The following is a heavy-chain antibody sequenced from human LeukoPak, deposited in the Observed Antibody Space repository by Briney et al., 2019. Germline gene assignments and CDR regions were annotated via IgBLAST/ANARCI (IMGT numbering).Heavy chain of an antibody. CDR2: ISSSGTTI. Sequence: GGSLRLSCAASGFTFSSYWMSWVRQAPGKGREGVSYISSSGTTIYYADSVKGRFTISRDNAKNSLCLQMNSLRAEDTAVYYCASKLWEPLDFWGQGTLVTVSS. CDR1: GFTFSSYW. D-gene: IGHD1-26*01. CDR3: ASKLWEPLDF. J-gene: IGHJ4*02. V-gene: IGHV3-48*04.